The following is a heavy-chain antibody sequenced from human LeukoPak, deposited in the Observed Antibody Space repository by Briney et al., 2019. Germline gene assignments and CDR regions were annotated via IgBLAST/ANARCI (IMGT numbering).Heavy chain of an antibody. V-gene: IGHV4-4*09. CDR3: ARHFPYCGGDCPYYYMDV. Sequence: PSETLSLTCSVSGASISSDYWSWIRQPPGKGLEWIGNIYSSETTKYNPSLRSRATISGDTSKNQFSLKLSSVTAADTAVYYCARHFPYCGGDCPYYYMDVWSKGTTVTVSS. CDR1: GASISSDY. CDR2: IYSSETT. D-gene: IGHD2-21*02. J-gene: IGHJ6*03.